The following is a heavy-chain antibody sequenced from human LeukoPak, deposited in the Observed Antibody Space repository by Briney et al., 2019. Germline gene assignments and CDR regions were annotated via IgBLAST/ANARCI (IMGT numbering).Heavy chain of an antibody. V-gene: IGHV4-34*01. CDR3: ARGRRGYSYGYAFDI. Sequence: SETLSLTCAVYGGSFSGCYWNWIRQPPGKGLEWIGEINHSGSTNYTPSLKSRVTISVDTSKNQFSLKLSSVTAADTAVYYCARGRRGYSYGYAFDIWGQGTMVTVSS. CDR2: INHSGST. CDR1: GGSFSGCY. J-gene: IGHJ3*02. D-gene: IGHD5-18*01.